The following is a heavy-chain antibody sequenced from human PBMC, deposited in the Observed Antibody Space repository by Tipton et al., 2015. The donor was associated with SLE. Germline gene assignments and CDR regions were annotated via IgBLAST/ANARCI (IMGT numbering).Heavy chain of an antibody. J-gene: IGHJ4*02. Sequence: VQLVQSGGGLIQPGGTLRLSCEVSGLTFRSYGMSWVRQAPGKGLEWVSSISIGGDGTYNGDSVKGRFTISRDNSKSTLYLQMNSLRAEGTAVYYCARGICTSSGCYGAASDYWGQGTLVTVSS. CDR1: GLTFRSYG. CDR3: ARGICTSSGCYGAASDY. D-gene: IGHD2-2*01. CDR2: ISIGGDGT. V-gene: IGHV3-23*04.